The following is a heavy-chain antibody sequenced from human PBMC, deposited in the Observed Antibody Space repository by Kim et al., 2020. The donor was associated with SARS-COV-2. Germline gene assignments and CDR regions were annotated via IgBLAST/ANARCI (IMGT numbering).Heavy chain of an antibody. Sequence: VKGRFTIARDNSKNTLYLQMNSLRAEDTAVYYCASTYYYGSGSYSYYFDYWGQGTLVTVSS. CDR3: ASTYYYGSGSYSYYFDY. V-gene: IGHV3-53*01. J-gene: IGHJ4*02. D-gene: IGHD3-10*01.